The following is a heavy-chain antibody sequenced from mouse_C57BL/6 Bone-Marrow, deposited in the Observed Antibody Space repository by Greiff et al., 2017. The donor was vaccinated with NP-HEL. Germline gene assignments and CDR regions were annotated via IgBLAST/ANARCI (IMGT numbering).Heavy chain of an antibody. CDR2: ISSGGDYT. CDR3: TRDEGLLGAMDY. V-gene: IGHV5-9-1*02. Sequence: EVQLVESGAGLVKPGASLKLSCAASGFTFSSYAMPWVRQTPEQRLEWVAYISSGGDYTYYADTVKGRFTISRDTARNTLYLQMSSLKSEDTAMYYCTRDEGLLGAMDYWGQGTSVTVSA. D-gene: IGHD2-3*01. CDR1: GFTFSSYA. J-gene: IGHJ4*01.